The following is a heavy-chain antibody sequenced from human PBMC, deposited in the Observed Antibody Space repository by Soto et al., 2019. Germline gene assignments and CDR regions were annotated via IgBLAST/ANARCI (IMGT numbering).Heavy chain of an antibody. V-gene: IGHV4-30-4*02. J-gene: IGHJ6*01. CDR2: IFSSVTT. CDR3: ARVPSPFDFYYAMDV. CDR1: GDSIGSGNKY. Sequence: SETLSLTCTVSGDSIGSGNKYWSWIRHAPGKGLEWIGYIFSSVTTYYNPSLKSRLTMSLDTSQNQFSLKLNSVTAADTAVYFCARVPSPFDFYYAMDVWGQGTKVTVSS. D-gene: IGHD3-16*01.